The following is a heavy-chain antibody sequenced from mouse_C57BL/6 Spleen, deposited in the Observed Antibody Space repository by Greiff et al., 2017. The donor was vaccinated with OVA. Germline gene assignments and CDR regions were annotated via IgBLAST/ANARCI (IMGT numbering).Heavy chain of an antibody. V-gene: IGHV1-4*01. CDR3: ARSGYDGNYYAMDY. CDR2: INPSSGYT. J-gene: IGHJ4*01. D-gene: IGHD2-2*01. Sequence: QVQLQQSGAELARPGASVKMSCKASGYTFTSYTMHWVKQRPGQGLEWIGYINPSSGYTKYNQKFKDKATLTADKSSSTAYMQLSSLTSYDSAVYYCARSGYDGNYYAMDYWGQGTSVTVSS. CDR1: GYTFTSYT.